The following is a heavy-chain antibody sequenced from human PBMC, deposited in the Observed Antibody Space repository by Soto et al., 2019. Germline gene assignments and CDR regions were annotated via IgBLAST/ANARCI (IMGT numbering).Heavy chain of an antibody. Sequence: QVQLQQWGAGLLKPSETLSLTCAVYGWSFSGYYWSWIRQPPGKGLEWIGEINPSGSTNYNPSLKSRVTISVETSKNQFSLKLSSVTAADTAVYYCAVSTGPFDYWGQGTLVTVSS. J-gene: IGHJ4*02. CDR2: INPSGST. D-gene: IGHD2-8*02. V-gene: IGHV4-34*01. CDR1: GWSFSGYY. CDR3: AVSTGPFDY.